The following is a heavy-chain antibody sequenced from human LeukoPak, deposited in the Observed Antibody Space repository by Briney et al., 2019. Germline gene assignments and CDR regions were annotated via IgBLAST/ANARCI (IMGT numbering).Heavy chain of an antibody. CDR2: MSPNSGNT. J-gene: IGHJ5*02. CDR3: AVKLGYCSGGSCTGRFDP. V-gene: IGHV1-8*01. Sequence: GASVKVSCKASGYTFTSYDINWVRQATGQGLEWMGWMSPNSGNTGYAQKFQGRVTMTRNTSISTAYMELSSLRSEDTAVYYCAVKLGYCSGGSCTGRFDPWGQGTLVTVSS. CDR1: GYTFTSYD. D-gene: IGHD2-15*01.